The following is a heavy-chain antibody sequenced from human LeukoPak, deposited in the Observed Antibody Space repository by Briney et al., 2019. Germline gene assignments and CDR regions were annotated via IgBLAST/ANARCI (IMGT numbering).Heavy chain of an antibody. Sequence: GESLKISCKGSGYSFTSYWIGWVRQMPGKGLEWMGIIHPRDSETRYSPSFQGQVTMSADKSITTAYLQWSSLKASDTAMYYCARQSYYYDSIPLPHAFDIWGQGTMVTVSS. D-gene: IGHD3-22*01. CDR1: GYSFTSYW. V-gene: IGHV5-51*01. CDR2: IHPRDSET. CDR3: ARQSYYYDSIPLPHAFDI. J-gene: IGHJ3*02.